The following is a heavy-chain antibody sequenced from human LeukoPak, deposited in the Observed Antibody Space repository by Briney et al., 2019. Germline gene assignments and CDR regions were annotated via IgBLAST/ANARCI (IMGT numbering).Heavy chain of an antibody. J-gene: IGHJ5*02. CDR2: ISSSGSTI. CDR3: ARDLGQYYDTSDNWFGP. CDR1: GFTFSSYE. D-gene: IGHD3-22*01. V-gene: IGHV3-48*03. Sequence: GGSLRLSCAASGFTFSSYEMNWVRQAPGKGLEWVSYISSSGSTIYYADSVKGRFTISRDNAKNSLYLQMNSLRAEDTAVYYCARDLGQYYDTSDNWFGPWGQGTLVTVSS.